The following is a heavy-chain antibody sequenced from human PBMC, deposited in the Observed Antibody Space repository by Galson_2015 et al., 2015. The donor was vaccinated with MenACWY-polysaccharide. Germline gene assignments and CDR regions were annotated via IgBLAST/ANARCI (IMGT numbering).Heavy chain of an antibody. J-gene: IGHJ4*02. V-gene: IGHV3-66*02. Sequence: SLRLSCAASGFTVSSNYMSWVRQAPGKGLEWVSVIYSGGSTYYADSVKGRFTISRDNSKNTLYLQMNSLRAEDTAVYYCARYDYYDSSGYYRFDYWGQGTLVTVSS. D-gene: IGHD3-22*01. CDR1: GFTVSSNY. CDR3: ARYDYYDSSGYYRFDY. CDR2: IYSGGST.